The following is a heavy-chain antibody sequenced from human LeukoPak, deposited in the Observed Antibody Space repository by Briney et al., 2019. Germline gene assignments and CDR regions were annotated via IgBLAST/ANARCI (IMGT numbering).Heavy chain of an antibody. D-gene: IGHD3-22*01. CDR2: VNSDGSST. CDR3: ARASDSSGYYDY. J-gene: IGHJ4*02. CDR1: GFTVGSNY. Sequence: GGSLRLSCAASGFTVGSNYMSWVRQAPGKGLVWVSRVNSDGSSTSYADSVKGRFTISRDNAKNTLYLQMNSLRAEDTAVYYCARASDSSGYYDYWGQGTLVTVSS. V-gene: IGHV3-74*01.